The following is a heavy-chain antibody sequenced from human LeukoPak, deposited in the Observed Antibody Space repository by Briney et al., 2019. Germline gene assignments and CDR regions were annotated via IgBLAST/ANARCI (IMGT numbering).Heavy chain of an antibody. CDR3: ARDLRYDSSGWAFDY. D-gene: IGHD3-22*01. CDR2: IYTSGST. Sequence: SETLSLTCTVSGGSISMYYWSWIRQPAGKGLEWIGRIYTSGSTNYNPSLKSRVTMSVDTSKNQFSLKLSSVTAADTAVYYCARDLRYDSSGWAFDYWGQGTLVTVSS. J-gene: IGHJ4*02. CDR1: GGSISMYY. V-gene: IGHV4-4*07.